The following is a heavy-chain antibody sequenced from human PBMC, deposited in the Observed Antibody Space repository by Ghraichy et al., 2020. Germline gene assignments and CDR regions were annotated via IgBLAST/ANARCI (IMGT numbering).Heavy chain of an antibody. CDR3: ARRGRGYSLYYHGLDV. CDR2: VSYTGNT. V-gene: IGHV4-59*08. Sequence: SETQSLTCTVSGGSMRSQFWTWIRKPPGKGLEWIGYVSYTGNTNYNPSLKSRVIISLDTSKNQFSLSLTSVTAADTAVYYCARRGRGYSLYYHGLDVWGQGTTVTVSS. CDR1: GGSMRSQF. J-gene: IGHJ6*02. D-gene: IGHD5-18*01.